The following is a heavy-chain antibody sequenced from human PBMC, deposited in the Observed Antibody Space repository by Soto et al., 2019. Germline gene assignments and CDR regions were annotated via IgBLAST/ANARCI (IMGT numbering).Heavy chain of an antibody. J-gene: IGHJ6*01. CDR2: ITFSGNTV. CDR3: ARVSRREKYGMQV. V-gene: IGHV3-11*01. Sequence: VGSLRLSCASSVCTFSDSYMSWIRDSPGKGLEWISYITFSGNTVYYADSLKGRFTISRDNAKNSMYLQMNRLRAEDTAVYYCARVSRREKYGMQVLGQGTTVSVS. CDR1: VCTFSDSY.